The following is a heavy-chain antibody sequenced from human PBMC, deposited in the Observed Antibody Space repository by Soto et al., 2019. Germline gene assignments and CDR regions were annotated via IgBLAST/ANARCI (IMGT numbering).Heavy chain of an antibody. CDR1: GFTFSSNG. Sequence: EVQLVESGGGLVQPGGSLRLSCEASGFTFSSNGMNWVRQAPGKGLEWVSFISIGSSTINYADSVRGRFTISRDNAKNSLYLQMNSLRDEDTAVYYCARDWGVYDSDMRTHIPHLASWGQGTLVTVSS. CDR3: ARDWGVYDSDMRTHIPHLAS. D-gene: IGHD3-22*01. J-gene: IGHJ4*02. V-gene: IGHV3-48*02. CDR2: ISIGSSTI.